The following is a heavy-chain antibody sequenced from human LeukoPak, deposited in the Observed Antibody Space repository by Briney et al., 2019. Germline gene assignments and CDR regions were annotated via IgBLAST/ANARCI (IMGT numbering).Heavy chain of an antibody. CDR2: ISGSGGST. D-gene: IGHD6-19*01. CDR3: AKDPNSSGWTRGDAFDI. Sequence: GGSLRLSCAASGFTFSNYGMSWVRQTPGKGLEWVSAISGSGGSTYYADSVKGRFTISRDNSKDTLYLQMNSLRAEDTAVYYCAKDPNSSGWTRGDAFDIWGQGTMVTVSS. V-gene: IGHV3-23*01. J-gene: IGHJ3*02. CDR1: GFTFSNYG.